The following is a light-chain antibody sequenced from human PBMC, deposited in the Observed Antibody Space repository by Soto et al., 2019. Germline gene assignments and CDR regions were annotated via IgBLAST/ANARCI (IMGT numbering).Light chain of an antibody. J-gene: IGKJ3*01. V-gene: IGKV3-15*01. CDR3: QQYNNWPPI. CDR1: QSVSSN. CDR2: GAS. Sequence: EIVMTQSPATLSVSPGERATLSCRASQSVSSNLAWYQQKPGQAPRLLIYGASTRATGIPARFSGSGSGTEYTLTVSSMKSEDFAVYYCQQYNNWPPIFGPGTRVD.